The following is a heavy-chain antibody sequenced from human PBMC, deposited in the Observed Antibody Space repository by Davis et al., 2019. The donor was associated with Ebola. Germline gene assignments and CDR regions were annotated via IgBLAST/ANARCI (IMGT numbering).Heavy chain of an antibody. J-gene: IGHJ4*02. CDR3: ARVYYDSSGPDY. D-gene: IGHD3-22*01. Sequence: PGGSLRLSCAASGFTFSDYYMSWIRQAPGKGLEWVSYISSSSSYTNYADSVKGRFTISRDNAKNSLYLQMNSLRAEDTAVYYCARVYYDSSGPDYWGQGTLVTVSS. CDR1: GFTFSDYY. V-gene: IGHV3-11*06. CDR2: ISSSSSYT.